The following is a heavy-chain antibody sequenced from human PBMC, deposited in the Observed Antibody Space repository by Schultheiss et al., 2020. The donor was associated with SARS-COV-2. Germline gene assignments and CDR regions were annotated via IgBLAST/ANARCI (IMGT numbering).Heavy chain of an antibody. CDR1: GGSFSGYY. Sequence: SETLSLTCAVYGGSFSGYYWSWIRQPPGKGLEWIGYIYYSGSTNYNPSLKSRVTISVDTSKNQFSLKLSSVTAADTAVYYCARRPIAVAGTGRGYYFDYWGQGTLVTVSS. CDR2: IYYSGST. J-gene: IGHJ4*02. V-gene: IGHV4-59*01. D-gene: IGHD6-19*01. CDR3: ARRPIAVAGTGRGYYFDY.